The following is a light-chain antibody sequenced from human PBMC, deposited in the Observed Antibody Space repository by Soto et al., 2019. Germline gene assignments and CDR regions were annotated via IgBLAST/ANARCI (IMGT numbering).Light chain of an antibody. V-gene: IGKV3-15*01. Sequence: EIVMTQSPASLSVSPGERATLSCRASRSISKNLAWYQQKPGQSPRFLIYDASTRATGIPDRFSGSGSGADFTLTITGLEPEDFAVYYCQQYGTSPLTFGPGTRVD. CDR2: DAS. CDR1: RSISKN. CDR3: QQYGTSPLT. J-gene: IGKJ3*01.